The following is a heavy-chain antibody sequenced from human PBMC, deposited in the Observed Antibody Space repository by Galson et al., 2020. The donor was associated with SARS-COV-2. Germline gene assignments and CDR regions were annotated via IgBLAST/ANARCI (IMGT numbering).Heavy chain of an antibody. J-gene: IGHJ4*02. CDR1: GFTFSSYS. CDR2: ISSSSSYI. CDR3: ARVSGAWYYYDSSGYADY. D-gene: IGHD3-22*01. Sequence: AGGSLKLSCAASGFTFSSYSMNWVRQAPGKGLEWVSSISSSSSYIYYADSVKGRFTISRDNAKNSLYLQMNSLRAEDTAAYYCARVSGAWYYYDSSGYADYWGQGTLVTVSS. V-gene: IGHV3-21*01.